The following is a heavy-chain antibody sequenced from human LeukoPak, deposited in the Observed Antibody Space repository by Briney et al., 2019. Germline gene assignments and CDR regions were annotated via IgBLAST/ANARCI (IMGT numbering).Heavy chain of an antibody. CDR3: ARGGVYYGSCDY. Sequence: PSETLSLTCTVSGGSISSGGYYWSWIRQHPGKGLEWIGYIYYSGSTYYNPSLKSRVTISVDTSKNQFSLKLSSVTAADTAVYYCARGGVYYGSCDYWGQETLVTVSS. V-gene: IGHV4-31*03. CDR2: IYYSGST. D-gene: IGHD3-10*01. CDR1: GGSISSGGYY. J-gene: IGHJ4*02.